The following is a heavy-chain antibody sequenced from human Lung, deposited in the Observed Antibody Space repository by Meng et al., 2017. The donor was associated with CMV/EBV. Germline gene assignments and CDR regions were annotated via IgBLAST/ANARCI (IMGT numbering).Heavy chain of an antibody. J-gene: IGHJ4*02. Sequence: QVQLKQWGAGLFKPSETLSLTCAVYGGSFSGYYWSWIRQPPGKGLEWIGEINHSGSTNYNPALKILVTISVDTSKNQFSLKLSSVTAADTAVYYCARDVRERWELLGGSDYWGQGTLVTVSS. V-gene: IGHV4-34*01. CDR1: GGSFSGYY. D-gene: IGHD1-26*01. CDR2: INHSGST. CDR3: ARDVRERWELLGGSDY.